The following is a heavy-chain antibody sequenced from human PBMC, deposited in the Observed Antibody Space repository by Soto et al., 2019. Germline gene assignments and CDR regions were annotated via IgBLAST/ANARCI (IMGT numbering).Heavy chain of an antibody. J-gene: IGHJ6*02. Sequence: ASVKGSCTASGYTFTGAYIHWVRQAPGQGLEWMGCINPNSGGTEFAQKFQGRVTVTRDTSITTVYMEMNRLRSDDTGVYYCARYVTTRSYVVYVCGQGTAVIVSS. V-gene: IGHV1-2*02. D-gene: IGHD3-16*01. CDR3: ARYVTTRSYVVYV. CDR2: INPNSGGT. CDR1: GYTFTGAY.